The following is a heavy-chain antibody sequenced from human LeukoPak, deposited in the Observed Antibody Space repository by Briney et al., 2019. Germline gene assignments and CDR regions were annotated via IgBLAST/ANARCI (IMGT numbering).Heavy chain of an antibody. CDR2: IYYSGST. CDR3: ARSGYSYVASWFDP. Sequence: SETLSLTCTVSGGSISSYYWSWIRQPPGKGLEWIGYIYYSGSTNYNPSLKSRVTISVDTSKHQFSRKLSSVTAADTAVYYCARSGYSYVASWFDPWGQGTLVTVSS. J-gene: IGHJ5*02. V-gene: IGHV4-59*01. D-gene: IGHD5-18*01. CDR1: GGSISSYY.